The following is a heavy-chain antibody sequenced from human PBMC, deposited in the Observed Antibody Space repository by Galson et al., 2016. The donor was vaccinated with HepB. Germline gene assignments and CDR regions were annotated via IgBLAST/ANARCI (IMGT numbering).Heavy chain of an antibody. CDR3: LGSGSQSL. CDR1: GFTFSTYS. D-gene: IGHD3-10*02. Sequence: SLRLSCAASGFTFSTYSLSWVRQAPGKGLEWVAYIIGDSTTISYADSVKGRFTISRGNVKNSLYLQMNSLRDEDTAIYYCLGSGSQSLWGQGTLVAVSS. J-gene: IGHJ4*02. CDR2: IIGDSTTI. V-gene: IGHV3-48*02.